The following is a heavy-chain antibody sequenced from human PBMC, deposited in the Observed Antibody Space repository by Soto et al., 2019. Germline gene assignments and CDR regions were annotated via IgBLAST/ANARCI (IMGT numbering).Heavy chain of an antibody. V-gene: IGHV5-51*01. D-gene: IGHD2-15*01. CDR3: ARDRGAAGSDYYYYGMDV. CDR1: GYSFTSYW. Sequence: GESLKISCKGSGYSFTSYWIGWVRQMPGKGLEWMGIIYPGDSDTRYSPSFQGQVTISADKSIGTAYLQWSSLKASDTAMYYCARDRGAAGSDYYYYGMDVWGQGTTVTVSS. CDR2: IYPGDSDT. J-gene: IGHJ6*02.